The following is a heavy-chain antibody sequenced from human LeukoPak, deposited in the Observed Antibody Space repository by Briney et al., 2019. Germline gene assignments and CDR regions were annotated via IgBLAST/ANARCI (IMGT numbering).Heavy chain of an antibody. J-gene: IGHJ5*02. Sequence: GGSLRLSCAASGGTFSSSWMSWVRRAPGKGPEWVANVRQDGSQKYYVDSVKGRFTISRDNAMNSMYLQMNSLRAEDTAVYYCAREARISIFGVVFDPWGQGTLVTVSS. V-gene: IGHV3-7*01. CDR1: GGTFSSSW. CDR3: AREARISIFGVVFDP. D-gene: IGHD3-3*01. CDR2: VRQDGSQK.